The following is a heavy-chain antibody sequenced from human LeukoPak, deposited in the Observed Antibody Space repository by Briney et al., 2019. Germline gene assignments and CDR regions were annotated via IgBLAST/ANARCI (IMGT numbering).Heavy chain of an antibody. V-gene: IGHV3-23*01. CDR3: AKDPYDYYDSSGYYYEPYFDY. J-gene: IGHJ4*02. Sequence: GGSLRLSCAASGFTFNSFAMSWVRQAPGKGLEWVSAISGSGGSTYYADSVKGRFTISRDNSKNTLYLQMNSLRAEDTAVYYCAKDPYDYYDSSGYYYEPYFDYWGQGTLVTVSS. CDR1: GFTFNSFA. D-gene: IGHD3-22*01. CDR2: ISGSGGST.